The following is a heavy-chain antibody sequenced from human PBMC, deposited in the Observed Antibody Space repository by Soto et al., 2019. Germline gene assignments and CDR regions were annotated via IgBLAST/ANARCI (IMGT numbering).Heavy chain of an antibody. Sequence: QVTLKESGPVLVKPTETLTLTCTVSGFSLSNARMGVSWIRQPPGKALEWLAHIFSNDEKSYSTSLKSRLTIPKDTSKSQVVLTMTNLDPVDTATYYCARTLPGYFDWLYEGGMDVWGQGTTVTVSS. CDR2: IFSNDEK. D-gene: IGHD3-9*01. J-gene: IGHJ6*02. CDR3: ARTLPGYFDWLYEGGMDV. CDR1: GFSLSNARMG. V-gene: IGHV2-26*01.